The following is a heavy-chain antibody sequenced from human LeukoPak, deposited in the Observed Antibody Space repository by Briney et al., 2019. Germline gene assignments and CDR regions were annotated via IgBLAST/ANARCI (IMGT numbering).Heavy chain of an antibody. D-gene: IGHD3-10*01. Sequence: SVKVSCKASGGAFSSYAISWVRQAPGQGLEWMGGIIPIFGTANYAQKFQGRVTITADESTSTAYMELSSLRSEDTAVYYCARVLSTYGSGSYSSWFDPWGQGTLVTVSS. J-gene: IGHJ5*02. V-gene: IGHV1-69*13. CDR2: IIPIFGTA. CDR3: ARVLSTYGSGSYSSWFDP. CDR1: GGAFSSYA.